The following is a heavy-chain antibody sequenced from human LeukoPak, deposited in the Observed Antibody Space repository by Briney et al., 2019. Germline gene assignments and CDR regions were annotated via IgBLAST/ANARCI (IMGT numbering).Heavy chain of an antibody. D-gene: IGHD3-10*01. CDR3: AKELGFGKLLGYYYGMDV. J-gene: IGHJ6*02. CDR2: ISGSGGST. Sequence: GGPLRLSCAASGFTFSSYAMSWDRQAPGKGLEWVSAISGSGGSTYYADSVKGRFTISRDNSKNTLYLQMSSRRAENTAEYYCAKELGFGKLLGYYYGMDVWGQGTTVTVSS. CDR1: GFTFSSYA. V-gene: IGHV3-23*01.